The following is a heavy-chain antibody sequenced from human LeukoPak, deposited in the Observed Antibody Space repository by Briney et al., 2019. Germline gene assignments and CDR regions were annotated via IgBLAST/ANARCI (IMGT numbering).Heavy chain of an antibody. CDR1: GYSFPSYD. CDR2: TSGYNGNT. D-gene: IGHD2/OR15-2a*01. Sequence: ASVKVSCKASGYSFPSYDITWVRQAPGQGLEWMGRTSGYNGNTKYAQKFQGRVTMTTDTSTSTAYMDLRGLRSDDTTVYYCARVLPPTYIEIVQTAPYYFDFWGQGTLVTVSS. CDR3: ARVLPPTYIEIVQTAPYYFDF. J-gene: IGHJ4*02. V-gene: IGHV1-18*01.